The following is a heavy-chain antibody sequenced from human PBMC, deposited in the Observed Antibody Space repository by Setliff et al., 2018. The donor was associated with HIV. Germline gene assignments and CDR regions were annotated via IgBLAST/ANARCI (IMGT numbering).Heavy chain of an antibody. CDR2: IYNTGST. Sequence: PSETLSLTCTVSGDSISTDYWTWIRQHPGKGLEWIGYIYNTGSTYHSPSLESRVTISIDMSKNQFSLKLSSVTAADTAVYFCARGRGSSSSWPIDYWGQGTLVTVSS. V-gene: IGHV4-31*03. J-gene: IGHJ4*02. CDR3: ARGRGSSSSWPIDY. CDR1: GDSISTDY. D-gene: IGHD6-13*01.